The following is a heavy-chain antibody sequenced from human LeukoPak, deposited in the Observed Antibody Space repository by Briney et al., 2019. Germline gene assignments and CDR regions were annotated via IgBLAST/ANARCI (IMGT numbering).Heavy chain of an antibody. J-gene: IGHJ4*02. CDR1: GGSISSYY. V-gene: IGHV4-59*01. Sequence: PSETLSLTCTVSGGSISSYYWSWIRQPPGKGLEWIGYIYYSGSTNYNPSLKSRVTISVDTSKNQFSLKLSSVTAADTAVYYCARGSVAGPGFFDYWGQGTLVTVSS. CDR3: ARGSVAGPGFFDY. CDR2: IYYSGST. D-gene: IGHD6-19*01.